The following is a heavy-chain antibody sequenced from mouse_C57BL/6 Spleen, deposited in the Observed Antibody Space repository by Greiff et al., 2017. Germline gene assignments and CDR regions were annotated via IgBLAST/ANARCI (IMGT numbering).Heavy chain of an antibody. D-gene: IGHD1-1*01. Sequence: DVQLQQSGPELVKPGASVKIPCKASGYTFTDYNMDWVKQSHGKSLEWIGDINPNNGGTIYNQKFKGKATLTVDKSSSTAYMELRSLTSEDTAVYYCARMATVVASSMDYWGQGTSVTVSS. CDR1: GYTFTDYN. J-gene: IGHJ4*01. CDR3: ARMATVVASSMDY. CDR2: INPNNGGT. V-gene: IGHV1-18*01.